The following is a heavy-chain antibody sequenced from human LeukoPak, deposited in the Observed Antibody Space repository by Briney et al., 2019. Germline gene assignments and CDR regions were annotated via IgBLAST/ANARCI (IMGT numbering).Heavy chain of an antibody. V-gene: IGHV1-69*02. J-gene: IGHJ4*02. D-gene: IGHD1-20*01. CDR2: IIPIPGIA. CDR1: GGTFSSYT. CDR3: AYNWNDDYFDY. Sequence: SVKVSCKASGGTFSSYTISWVRQAPGQGLEWMGRIIPIPGIANYAQKFQGRVTITADKSTSTAYVELSSLRSEDTAVYYCAYNWNDDYFDYWGQGTLVTVSS.